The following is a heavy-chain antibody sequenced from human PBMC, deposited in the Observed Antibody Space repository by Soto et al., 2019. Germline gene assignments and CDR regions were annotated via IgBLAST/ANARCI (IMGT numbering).Heavy chain of an antibody. D-gene: IGHD4-17*01. CDR3: ARVCIPDYGDYREIDY. CDR2: ISAYNGNT. J-gene: IGHJ4*02. CDR1: GYTFTSYG. V-gene: IGHV1-18*01. Sequence: ASVKVSCKASGYTFTSYGISWVRQAPGQGLEWMGWISAYNGNTNYAQKLQGRVTMTTDTSTSTAYMELRSLRSDDTAVYYCARVCIPDYGDYREIDYWGQGTLVTVSP.